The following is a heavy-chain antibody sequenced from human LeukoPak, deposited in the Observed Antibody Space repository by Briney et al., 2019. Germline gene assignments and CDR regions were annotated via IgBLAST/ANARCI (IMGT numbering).Heavy chain of an antibody. J-gene: IGHJ4*02. CDR3: ARVGYYDFWSGHSQRFDY. CDR2: INHSGST. D-gene: IGHD3-3*01. V-gene: IGHV4-34*01. CDR1: GGSFSGYY. Sequence: PSETLSLTCAVYGGSFSGYYWSWIRQPPGKGLEWIGEINHSGSTNYNPSLKSRVTISVDTSKNQFSLKLSSVTAADTAVYYCARVGYYDFWSGHSQRFDYWGQGTLVTVSS.